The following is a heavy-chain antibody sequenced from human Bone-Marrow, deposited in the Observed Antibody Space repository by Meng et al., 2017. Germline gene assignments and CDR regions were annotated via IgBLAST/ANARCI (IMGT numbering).Heavy chain of an antibody. J-gene: IGHJ4*02. V-gene: IGHV4-34*01. Sequence: QVPPPQSGAGLLKPSETLSLTCVVSGGSFSDYYWSWIRQPPGKGLEWIGEINHSGSTNYNPSLEGRATISVDTSQNNLSLRLSSVTAADSAVYYCARGPTTMAHDFDYWGQGTLVTVSS. CDR1: GGSFSDYY. CDR3: ARGPTTMAHDFDY. D-gene: IGHD4-11*01. CDR2: INHSGST.